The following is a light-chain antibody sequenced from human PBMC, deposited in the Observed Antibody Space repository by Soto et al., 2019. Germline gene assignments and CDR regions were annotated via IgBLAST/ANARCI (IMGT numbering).Light chain of an antibody. J-gene: IGLJ1*01. CDR1: SSDVGGYNS. Sequence: QSVLTQPASVSGSPGPSITISCTGTSSDVGGYNSVSWYQQHPGKAPKLMIYEVSNRPSGVSNRFSGSKSGNTASLTISGLQAEDEADYYCSSYTTSSTLLYVFGTGTKVTVL. CDR3: SSYTTSSTLLYV. CDR2: EVS. V-gene: IGLV2-14*01.